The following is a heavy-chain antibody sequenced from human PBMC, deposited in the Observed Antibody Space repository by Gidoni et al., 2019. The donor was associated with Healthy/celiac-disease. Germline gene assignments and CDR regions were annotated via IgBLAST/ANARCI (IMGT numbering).Heavy chain of an antibody. V-gene: IGHV3-33*01. CDR2: IWYDGSNK. J-gene: IGHJ6*02. CDR1: GFTFSSYG. D-gene: IGHD2-15*01. Sequence: QVQLVESGGGVVQPGRSLILSCAASGFTFSSYGMHWVRRAPGKGLEWVAVIWYDGSNKYYADYVKGRFTISRDNSKNTLYLQMNSLRAEDTAVYYCARGPLYCSGGSCYLYYYYYYGMDVWGQGTTVTVSS. CDR3: ARGPLYCSGGSCYLYYYYYYGMDV.